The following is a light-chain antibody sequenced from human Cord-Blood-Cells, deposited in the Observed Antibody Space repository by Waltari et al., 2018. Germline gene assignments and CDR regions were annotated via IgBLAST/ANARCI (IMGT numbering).Light chain of an antibody. CDR1: QSVSSH. Sequence: EIVLSQSPAPLSLSAGERATRPGRASQSVSSHLAWYQQKPGQAPSLLIYDASNRATGITARFSGSGSGTDFTLTISSLEPEDFAVYYCQQRSNFLLTCGGGTKVEIK. V-gene: IGKV3-11*01. CDR2: DAS. J-gene: IGKJ4*01. CDR3: QQRSNFLLT.